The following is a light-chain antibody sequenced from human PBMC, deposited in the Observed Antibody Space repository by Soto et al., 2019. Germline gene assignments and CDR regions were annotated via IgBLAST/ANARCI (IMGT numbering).Light chain of an antibody. Sequence: EIVLTQSPATLSLSPGERATLSCRASQRVSSYLAWYQQKPGQAPRLLIYDASNRATGIPARLSGSGSGTDFTLTISSLEPEDFAVYYCQQRSNWPITFGQGTRLEIK. V-gene: IGKV3-11*01. CDR2: DAS. CDR1: QRVSSY. J-gene: IGKJ5*01. CDR3: QQRSNWPIT.